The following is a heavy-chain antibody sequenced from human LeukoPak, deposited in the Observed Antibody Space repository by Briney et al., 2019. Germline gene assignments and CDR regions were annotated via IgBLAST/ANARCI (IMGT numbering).Heavy chain of an antibody. J-gene: IGHJ6*02. CDR1: GGSFSGYY. CDR3: ARASFGLVVPADYYYGMDV. CDR2: INHSGST. D-gene: IGHD2-2*01. Sequence: SETLSLTCAVYGGSFSGYYWSWIRQPPGKGLEWIGEINHSGSTNYNTSLKSRVTISVDTSKHQFSLKLSSVTAADTAVYYCARASFGLVVPADYYYGMDVWGQGTTVTVS. V-gene: IGHV4-34*01.